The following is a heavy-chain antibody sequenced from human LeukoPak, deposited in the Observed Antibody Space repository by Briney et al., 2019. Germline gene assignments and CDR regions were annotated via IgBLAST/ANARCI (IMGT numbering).Heavy chain of an antibody. CDR3: ARADSNIAARRIGFDY. CDR1: GFTLEDYA. V-gene: IGHV3-9*01. D-gene: IGHD6-6*01. J-gene: IGHJ4*02. CDR2: ISWNSGSI. Sequence: PGRSLRLSCAASGFTLEDYAMHWVRHAPGKGLEWVSSISWNSGSIAYADSVKGRFTISRDTAKSSLYLQMNSLRAGDTALYYCARADSNIAARRIGFDYWGQGTLVTVSS.